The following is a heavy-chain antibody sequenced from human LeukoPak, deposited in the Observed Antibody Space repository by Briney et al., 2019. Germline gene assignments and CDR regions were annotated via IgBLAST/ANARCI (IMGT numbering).Heavy chain of an antibody. CDR3: ARIFGSGSYYNMYNWFDP. CDR1: GYTFTSYG. CDR2: ISAYNGNT. V-gene: IGHV1-18*01. J-gene: IGHJ5*02. Sequence: ASVKVSCKASGYTFTSYGISWVRQAPGQGLEWMGWISAYNGNTNYAQKLQGRVNMTTDTSTSTAYMKLRSLRSDDTAVYYCARIFGSGSYYNMYNWFDPWGQGTLVTVSS. D-gene: IGHD3-10*01.